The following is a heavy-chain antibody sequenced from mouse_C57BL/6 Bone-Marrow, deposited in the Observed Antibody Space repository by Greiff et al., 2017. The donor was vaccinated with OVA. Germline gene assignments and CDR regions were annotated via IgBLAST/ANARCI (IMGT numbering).Heavy chain of an antibody. V-gene: IGHV5-9-1*02. CDR2: ISSGGDYI. J-gene: IGHJ4*01. CDR1: GFTFSSYA. D-gene: IGHD2-1*01. Sequence: EVKLMESGEGLVKPGGSLKLSCAASGFTFSSYAMSWVRQTPEKRLEWVAYISSGGDYIYYADTVKGRFTISRDNARNTLYLQMSSLKSEDTAMYYCTRDGGNYPYYYAMDYWGQGTSVTVSS. CDR3: TRDGGNYPYYYAMDY.